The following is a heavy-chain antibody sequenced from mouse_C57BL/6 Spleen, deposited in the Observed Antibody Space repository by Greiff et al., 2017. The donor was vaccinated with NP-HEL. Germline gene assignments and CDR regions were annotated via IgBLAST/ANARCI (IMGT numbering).Heavy chain of an antibody. CDR2: IYPGDGDT. CDR1: GYAFSSYW. CDR3: ARGDYDEDFAY. V-gene: IGHV1-80*01. D-gene: IGHD2-4*01. J-gene: IGHJ3*01. Sequence: LQQSGASVKISCKASGYAFSSYWMNWVKQRPGKGLEWIGQIYPGDGDTNYNGKFKGKATLTADKSSSTAYMQLSSLTSEDSAVYFCARGDYDEDFAYWGQGTLVTVSA.